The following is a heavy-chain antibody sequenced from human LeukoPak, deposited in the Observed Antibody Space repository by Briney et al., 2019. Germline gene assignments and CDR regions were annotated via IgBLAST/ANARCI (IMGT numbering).Heavy chain of an antibody. V-gene: IGHV4-34*01. Sequence: PSETLSLTCAVYGGSLSAYYWTWIRQPPGKGLEWIGEINHGGSTNYNPSFKGRVTISVDTSKNQFSLKLSSVTAADTAVYYCARYLDYGGNSRVFQHWGQGTLVTVSS. CDR3: ARYLDYGGNSRVFQH. CDR2: INHGGST. D-gene: IGHD4-23*01. CDR1: GGSLSAYY. J-gene: IGHJ1*01.